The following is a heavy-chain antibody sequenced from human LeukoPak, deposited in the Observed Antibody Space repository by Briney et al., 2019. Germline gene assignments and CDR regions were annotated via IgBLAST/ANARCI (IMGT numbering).Heavy chain of an antibody. CDR1: GYTFTSYG. V-gene: IGHV1-18*01. CDR3: ARVRGSGWYMDYFDY. D-gene: IGHD6-19*01. Sequence: ASVKVSCKASGYTFTSYGISWVRQAPGQGLEWMGWISAYNGNTNYAQKLQGRVTMTTDTSTSTAYMELRSLRSDDTAAYYCARVRGSGWYMDYFDYWGQGTLVTVSS. J-gene: IGHJ4*02. CDR2: ISAYNGNT.